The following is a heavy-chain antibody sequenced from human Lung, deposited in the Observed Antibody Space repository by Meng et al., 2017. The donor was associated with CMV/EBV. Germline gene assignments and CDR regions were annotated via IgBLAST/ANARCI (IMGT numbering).Heavy chain of an antibody. J-gene: IGHJ4*02. D-gene: IGHD4-23*01. CDR2: ISSSGNSI. CDR1: GFSFSDYY. Sequence: GESXKIPCVGSGFSFSDYYMIWIRQAPGKGLEWLAYISSSGNSIYYTDSVEGRFTIPRDNARNSLYLQMNSLRVDDTAVYYCARGRGGNYYFDYWGQGTLVTVSS. V-gene: IGHV3-11*01. CDR3: ARGRGGNYYFDY.